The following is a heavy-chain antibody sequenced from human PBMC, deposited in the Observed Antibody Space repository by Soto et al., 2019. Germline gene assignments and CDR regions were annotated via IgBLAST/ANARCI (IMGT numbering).Heavy chain of an antibody. J-gene: IGHJ5*02. D-gene: IGHD3-22*01. V-gene: IGHV3-23*01. Sequence: GGSLRLSCAASGFTFNNFAMRWVRQAPGKGLDWVSSISATGGSTYYGDSVKGRFTISRDNSKNTLFLQMNSLRAEDTAVYYCERGFRYYYDSSGYLSWGQGTLVTVSS. CDR1: GFTFNNFA. CDR2: ISATGGST. CDR3: ERGFRYYYDSSGYLS.